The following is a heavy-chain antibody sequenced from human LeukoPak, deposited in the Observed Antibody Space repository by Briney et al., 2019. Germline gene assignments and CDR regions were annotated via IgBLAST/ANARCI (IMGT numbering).Heavy chain of an antibody. V-gene: IGHV4-59*01. CDR3: ARGFAMSDAFDI. CDR2: IYYSGST. Sequence: SETLSLTCTVSGGSISSYYWSWIRQPPGKGPEWIGYIYYSGSTNYNPSLKSRVTISVDTSKNQFSLKLSSVTAADTAVYYCARGFAMSDAFDIWGQGTMVTVSS. CDR1: GGSISSYY. J-gene: IGHJ3*02. D-gene: IGHD2-2*01.